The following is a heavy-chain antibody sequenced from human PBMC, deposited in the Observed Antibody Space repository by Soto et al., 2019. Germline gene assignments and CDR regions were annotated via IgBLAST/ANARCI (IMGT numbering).Heavy chain of an antibody. V-gene: IGHV2-5*02. Sequence: QITLKESGPTLVKPTQTLTLTCTFSGFSLSTSGVGVGWIRQPPGKALEWLALIYWDDDKRYSPSLKSRLTITKDTSKNQVVLTMTNMDPVDTATYYCAHRMTSSSWYPVGYYYGMDVWGQGTTVTVSS. CDR1: GFSLSTSGVG. D-gene: IGHD6-13*01. CDR3: AHRMTSSSWYPVGYYYGMDV. CDR2: IYWDDDK. J-gene: IGHJ6*02.